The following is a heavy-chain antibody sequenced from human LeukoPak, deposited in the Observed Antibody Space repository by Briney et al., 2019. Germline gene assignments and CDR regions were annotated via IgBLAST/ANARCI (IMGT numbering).Heavy chain of an antibody. D-gene: IGHD5-12*01. CDR1: GFTFDDYA. CDR2: ISWNSDSI. Sequence: PGRSLRLSCAASGFTFDDYAMHWVRQAPGKGLEWASGISWNSDSIGYADSVKGRFTISRDNAKNTLYLQMNSLRAEDTAVYYCAPQQTYSPYNWFDPWGQGTLATVSS. V-gene: IGHV3-9*01. CDR3: APQQTYSPYNWFDP. J-gene: IGHJ5*02.